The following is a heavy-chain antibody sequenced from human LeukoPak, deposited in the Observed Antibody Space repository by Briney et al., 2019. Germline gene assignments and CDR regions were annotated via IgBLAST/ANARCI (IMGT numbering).Heavy chain of an antibody. D-gene: IGHD2-8*01. J-gene: IGHJ4*02. Sequence: GGSLRLSCAASGFTFSSYAMPWVRQAPGKGLEWVAVISYDGSNKYYADSVKGRFTISRDNSKNTLYLQMNSLRAEDTAVYYCARSCTNGVCYLDYWGQGTLVTVSS. CDR2: ISYDGSNK. CDR3: ARSCTNGVCYLDY. CDR1: GFTFSSYA. V-gene: IGHV3-30*01.